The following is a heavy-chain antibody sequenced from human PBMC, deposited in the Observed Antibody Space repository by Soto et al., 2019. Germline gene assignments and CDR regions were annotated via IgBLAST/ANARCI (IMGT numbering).Heavy chain of an antibody. CDR2: IIPTFGTA. CDR1: GGTFSSYA. Sequence: ASVKVSCKASGGTFSSYAISWVRQAPGQGLEWMGGIIPTFGTANYAQKFQGRVTITADESTSTAYMELSSLRSEDTAVYYCARDLGYYGSGSYSKGYYYYGMDVWGQGTTVTVSS. V-gene: IGHV1-69*13. J-gene: IGHJ6*02. CDR3: ARDLGYYGSGSYSKGYYYYGMDV. D-gene: IGHD3-10*01.